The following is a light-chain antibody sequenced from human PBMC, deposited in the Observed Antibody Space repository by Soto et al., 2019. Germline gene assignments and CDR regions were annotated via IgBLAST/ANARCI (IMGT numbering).Light chain of an antibody. CDR1: SSNIGAGYD. J-gene: IGLJ3*02. V-gene: IGLV1-40*01. CDR2: GNI. Sequence: QAVVTQPPSVSGAPGQTVTISCTGSSSNIGAGYDVHWYQQLPGTAPKLLIYGNINRPSGVPDRFSGSKSGTSASLAITGLQAEDEADYYCQSYDSSLSGSVFGGGTKLTVL. CDR3: QSYDSSLSGSV.